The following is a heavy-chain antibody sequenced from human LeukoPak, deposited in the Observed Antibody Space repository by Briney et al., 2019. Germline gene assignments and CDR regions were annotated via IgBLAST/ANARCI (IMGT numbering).Heavy chain of an antibody. V-gene: IGHV4-59*01. J-gene: IGHJ5*02. CDR1: GGSISYYY. CDR2: ISNTGSS. CDR3: ARGGLRFDP. Sequence: SETLSLTCTFSGGSISYYYWNWIRQPPGKGLEWIGSISNTGSSDYNPSLKSRVTIAADTVKNEFSLKVTSVTAADTAVYYCARGGLRFDPWGQGTLVTVSS.